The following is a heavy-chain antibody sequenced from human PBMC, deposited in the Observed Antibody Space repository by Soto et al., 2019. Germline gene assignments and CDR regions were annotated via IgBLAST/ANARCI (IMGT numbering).Heavy chain of an antibody. CDR1: GFTFSSYA. CDR2: ITAGGTNT. CDR3: AKDTPSWGTGYYFDY. V-gene: IGHV3-23*01. J-gene: IGHJ4*02. D-gene: IGHD3-16*01. Sequence: EVQLLESGGGLVQPGGSLRLSCAASGFTFSSYAMSWVRQAPGKGLEWVSGITAGGTNTYYTDSVKGRFTISRDNSKKAFYLQMNSLSAEDTAIYYCAKDTPSWGTGYYFDYWGQGTMVTVSS.